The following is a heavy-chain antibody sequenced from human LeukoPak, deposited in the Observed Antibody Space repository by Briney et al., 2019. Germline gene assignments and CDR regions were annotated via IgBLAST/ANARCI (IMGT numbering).Heavy chain of an antibody. CDR1: GGSMSSYY. J-gene: IGHJ4*02. D-gene: IGHD3-3*01. V-gene: IGHV4-59*06. CDR2: IYYSGST. CDR3: ARRYEYYFDY. Sequence: SETLSLTCTVSGGSMSSYYWSWIRQPPGKGLEWIGYIYYSGSTYYNPSLKSRVTISVDTSKNQFSLKLSSVTAADTAVYYCARRYEYYFDYWGQGTLVTVSS.